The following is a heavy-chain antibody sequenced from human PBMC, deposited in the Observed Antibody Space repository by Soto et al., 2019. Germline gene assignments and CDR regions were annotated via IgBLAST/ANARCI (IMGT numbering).Heavy chain of an antibody. Sequence: QVQLQQWGAGLLKPSETLSLTCAVYGGSFSGYYWSWIRQSPAKGLEWIGEVNHSATTYYNPSLKTRLAMSVHTPKNQFSLGMSSVHVADPAVYYCARGIGYCSSINVYFSRRWRCDSLGQGTLVTVSS. V-gene: IGHV4-34*01. CDR3: ARGIGYCSSINVYFSRRWRCDS. J-gene: IGHJ4*02. CDR2: VNHSATT. CDR1: GGSFSGYY. D-gene: IGHD2-2*01.